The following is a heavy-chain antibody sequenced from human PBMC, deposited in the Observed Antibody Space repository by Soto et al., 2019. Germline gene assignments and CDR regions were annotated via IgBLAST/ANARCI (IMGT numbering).Heavy chain of an antibody. CDR1: GYTFSTYY. D-gene: IGHD3-22*01. J-gene: IGHJ4*02. V-gene: IGHV1-46*01. Sequence: ASVKVSCKASGYTFSTYYMHWVRQAPGQGYEWMGIINPSGGSTTYAQKFQGRVTITADKSTSTAYMELSSLRSEDTAVYYCARDQLSTGSSGPDYWGQGTLVTVSS. CDR2: INPSGGST. CDR3: ARDQLSTGSSGPDY.